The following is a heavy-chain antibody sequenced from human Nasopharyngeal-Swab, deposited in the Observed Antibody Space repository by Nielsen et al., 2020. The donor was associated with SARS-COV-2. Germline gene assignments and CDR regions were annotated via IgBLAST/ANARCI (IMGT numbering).Heavy chain of an antibody. CDR3: ARGRDPPSYYDFWSGYYKPYYYYYMDV. D-gene: IGHD3-3*01. CDR2: ISSSSSYI. Sequence: GESLKISCAASGFTFSSYSMNWVRQAPGKGLEWVSSISSSSSYIYYADSVKGRFTTSRDNAKNSLYLQMNSLRAEDTAVYYCARGRDPPSYYDFWSGYYKPYYYYYMDVWGKGTTVTVSS. CDR1: GFTFSSYS. J-gene: IGHJ6*03. V-gene: IGHV3-21*01.